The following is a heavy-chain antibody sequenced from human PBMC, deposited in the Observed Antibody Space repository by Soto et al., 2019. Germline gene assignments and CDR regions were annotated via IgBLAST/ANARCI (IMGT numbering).Heavy chain of an antibody. CDR2: ISSSSSYI. CDR3: ARAPVVRYFDWSGRYDY. CDR1: GFTFSSXX. V-gene: IGHV3-21*01. J-gene: IGHJ4*02. Sequence: EVQLVESGGGLVKPGGSLRLSCAASGFTFSSXXMNWVRQAPGKGLXWVSSISSSSSYIYYADSVKGRFTISRDNAKNSLYLQMNSLRAEDTAVYYCARAPVVRYFDWSGRYDYWGQGTLVTVSS. D-gene: IGHD3-9*01.